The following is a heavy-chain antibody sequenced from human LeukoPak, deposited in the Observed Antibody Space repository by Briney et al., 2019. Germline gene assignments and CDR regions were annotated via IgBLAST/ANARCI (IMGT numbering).Heavy chain of an antibody. CDR3: ARSSIAAAGHLDY. Sequence: GGSLRLSCAASGFTFSSYSMNWVRQAPGKGLEWVSSISSSSSYIYYADSVKGRFTISRDNAKNSLYLQMNSLRDEDTAVYYCARSSIAAAGHLDYWGQGTLVTVSS. V-gene: IGHV3-21*01. CDR2: ISSSSSYI. CDR1: GFTFSSYS. J-gene: IGHJ4*02. D-gene: IGHD6-13*01.